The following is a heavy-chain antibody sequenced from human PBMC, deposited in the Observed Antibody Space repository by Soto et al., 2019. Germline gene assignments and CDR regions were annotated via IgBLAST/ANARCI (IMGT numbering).Heavy chain of an antibody. D-gene: IGHD3-10*01. CDR2: IKSKTDGGTT. J-gene: IGHJ4*02. V-gene: IGHV3-15*01. Sequence: GGSLRLSCAASGFTFSNAWMSWVRQAPGKGLEWVGRIKSKTDGGTTDYAATVKGRFTISRDDSKNTLYLQMNSLKTEDTAVYYCAIQGSGSENVDYWGQGTLVTVSS. CDR1: GFTFSNAW. CDR3: AIQGSGSENVDY.